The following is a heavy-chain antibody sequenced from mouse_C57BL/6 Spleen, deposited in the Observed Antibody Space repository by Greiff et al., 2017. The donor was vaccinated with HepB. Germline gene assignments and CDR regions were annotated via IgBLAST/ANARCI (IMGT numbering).Heavy chain of an antibody. CDR3: ASTSVVGYFPWFAY. Sequence: VQLKESVAELVRPGASVKLSCTASGFNIKNTYMHWVKQRPEQGLEWIGRIDPANGNTKYAPKFQGKATITADTSSNTAYLQLSSLTSEDTAIYYCASTSVVGYFPWFAYWGQGTLVTVSA. CDR1: GFNIKNTY. CDR2: IDPANGNT. V-gene: IGHV14-3*01. J-gene: IGHJ3*01. D-gene: IGHD2-3*01.